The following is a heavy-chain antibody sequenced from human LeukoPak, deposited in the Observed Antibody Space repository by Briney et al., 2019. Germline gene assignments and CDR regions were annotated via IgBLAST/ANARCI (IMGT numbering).Heavy chain of an antibody. J-gene: IGHJ5*02. D-gene: IGHD2-8*01. Sequence: GGSLRLSCAASGFTFSSYRMNWVRQAPGTGLEWVSYISTSRTTIYYADSVKGRFTISRDNAKNSVDLQMNSLRAEDTAVYYCARGAAMDGPYNWFDPWGQGTLVTVSS. CDR2: ISTSRTTI. V-gene: IGHV3-48*01. CDR1: GFTFSSYR. CDR3: ARGAAMDGPYNWFDP.